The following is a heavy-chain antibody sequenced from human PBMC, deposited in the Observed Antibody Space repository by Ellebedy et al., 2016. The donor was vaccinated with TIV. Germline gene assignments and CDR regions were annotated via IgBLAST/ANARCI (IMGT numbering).Heavy chain of an antibody. D-gene: IGHD1-14*01. CDR2: ISGSGGST. V-gene: IGHV3-23*01. CDR3: ASDRPDGFDI. J-gene: IGHJ3*02. Sequence: GESLKISXAASGFTFSSYAMSWVRQAPGKGLEWVSAISGSGGSTYYADSVKGRFTISRDNSKNTLYLQMNSLRAEDTAVYYCASDRPDGFDIWGQGTMVTVSS. CDR1: GFTFSSYA.